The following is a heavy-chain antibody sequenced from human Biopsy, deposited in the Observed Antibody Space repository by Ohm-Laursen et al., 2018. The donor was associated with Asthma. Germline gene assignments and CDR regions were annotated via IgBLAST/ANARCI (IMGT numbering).Heavy chain of an antibody. Sequence: ASVKVSCNASGYTFIGCHIHWMRQAPGQGLEWMGRINPNSGGTNYAQKFQGRVTMTRDTSISTAHMEVSRLRSDDTAVYYCARGQKSAGDRWFDPWGQGTLVTVSS. CDR3: ARGQKSAGDRWFDP. J-gene: IGHJ5*02. D-gene: IGHD6-13*01. CDR2: INPNSGGT. CDR1: GYTFIGCH. V-gene: IGHV1-2*06.